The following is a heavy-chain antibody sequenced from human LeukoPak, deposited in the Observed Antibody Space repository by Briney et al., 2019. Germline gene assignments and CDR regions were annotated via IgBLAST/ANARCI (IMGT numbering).Heavy chain of an antibody. CDR2: ISKDGSHE. CDR3: AKDAGYSSILGY. J-gene: IGHJ4*02. V-gene: IGHV3-30*13. D-gene: IGHD6-13*01. CDR1: GFAFSGFG. Sequence: PGRSLRLSCAASGFAFSGFGMHWVRQPPGKGLEWVSLISKDGSHEFYADSVKGRFTISRDNFKNSLFLDMASLGPEDTAVYYCAKDAGYSSILGYWGQGTLVTVSS.